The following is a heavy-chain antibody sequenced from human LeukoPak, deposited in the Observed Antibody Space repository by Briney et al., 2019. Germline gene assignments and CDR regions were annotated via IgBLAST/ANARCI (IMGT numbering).Heavy chain of an antibody. D-gene: IGHD3-10*01. J-gene: IGHJ4*02. V-gene: IGHV1-2*02. CDR2: INPETGAT. CDR3: ARENLNYYGSGSYLY. CDR1: GYPFIGYY. Sequence: ASVQVSCKASGYPFIGYYIHGVRQGPGQGLEWLGWINPETGATKYAQRFEGRVTLTRDTSVTTVHMELSGLRSDDSAVYYCARENLNYYGSGSYLYWGQGSQVTVSS.